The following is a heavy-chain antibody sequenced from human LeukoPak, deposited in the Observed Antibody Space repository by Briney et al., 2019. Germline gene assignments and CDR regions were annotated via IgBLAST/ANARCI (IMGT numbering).Heavy chain of an antibody. J-gene: IGHJ6*02. CDR1: GFTFSSYA. CDR3: AKDPHVVVVAATYYYGMDV. V-gene: IGHV3-23*01. CDR2: ISGSGGST. Sequence: GGSLRLSCAASGFTFSSYAMSWVRQAPGKGLEWVSAISGSGGSTYYADSVKGRFTISRDNSKNTLYLQMNSLRAEDTAVYYCAKDPHVVVVAATYYYGMDVWGQGTTVTVSS. D-gene: IGHD2-15*01.